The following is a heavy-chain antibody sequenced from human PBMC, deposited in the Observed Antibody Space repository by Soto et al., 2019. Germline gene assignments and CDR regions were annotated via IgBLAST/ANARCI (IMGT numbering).Heavy chain of an antibody. CDR2: IYWDDDK. D-gene: IGHD2-21*02. Sequence: QITLKESGPTLVKPTQTLTLTCTFSGLSLSTTGVGVGWIRQPPGKALEWLALIYWDDDKRYSQSLKSRLTITKDTSKNQVVITMTNMDTVDTATYYCVQSRCGGDCLQSYSSHSYYGLDVWGQGTTVTVSS. V-gene: IGHV2-5*02. J-gene: IGHJ6*02. CDR1: GLSLSTTGVG. CDR3: VQSRCGGDCLQSYSSHSYYGLDV.